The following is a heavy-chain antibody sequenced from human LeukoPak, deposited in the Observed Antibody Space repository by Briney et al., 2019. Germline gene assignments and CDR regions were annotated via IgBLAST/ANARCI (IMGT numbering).Heavy chain of an antibody. CDR3: ARMVWELNFDF. CDR2: IYYSGST. CDR1: GGSITGHY. J-gene: IGHJ4*02. V-gene: IGHV4-59*08. D-gene: IGHD1-26*01. Sequence: SETLSLTCTVPGGSITGHYWNWIRQSPGKGLEWIGNIYYSGSTNYNPSLKSRVTISVDTSKNQFSLKLSSVTAADTAVYYCARMVWELNFDFGGQGTLVTVSS.